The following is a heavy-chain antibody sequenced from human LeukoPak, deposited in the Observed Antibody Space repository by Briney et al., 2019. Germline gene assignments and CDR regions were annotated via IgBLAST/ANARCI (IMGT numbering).Heavy chain of an antibody. V-gene: IGHV1-2*02. D-gene: IGHD2-2*01. Sequence: ASVTVSCKASGYTFTAYYIHWVRQAPGQGLEWMGWINPNSGGTNYAQKFQGRVTMTRDTSISTAYMELSRLRSDDTAVYYCAREIGIYCSSTSCRPYYYYYYGMDVWGQGTTVTVSS. CDR1: GYTFTAYY. CDR2: INPNSGGT. J-gene: IGHJ6*02. CDR3: AREIGIYCSSTSCRPYYYYYYGMDV.